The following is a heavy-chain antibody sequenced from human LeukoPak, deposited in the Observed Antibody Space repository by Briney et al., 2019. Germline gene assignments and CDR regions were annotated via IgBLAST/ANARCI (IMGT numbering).Heavy chain of an antibody. V-gene: IGHV1-46*01. CDR1: GYTLTSYY. D-gene: IGHD3-10*01. CDR3: AREFRSYSDY. Sequence: GASVKVSCKASGYTLTSYYMHWVRQAPGQGLEWMGIINPSSGATSNAQKFQGRVTMTRDTSTSTVYMELTSLRSEDTAVYYCAREFRSYSDYWGQGTLVTVSS. J-gene: IGHJ4*02. CDR2: INPSSGAT.